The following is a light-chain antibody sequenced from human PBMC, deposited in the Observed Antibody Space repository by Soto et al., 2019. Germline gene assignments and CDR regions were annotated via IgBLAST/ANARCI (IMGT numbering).Light chain of an antibody. CDR3: QQYESLPLT. J-gene: IGKJ5*01. CDR1: QDINKN. Sequence: DIPMTQSPSSLSASVGDRVTITCQASQDINKNLIWYQQKPGKAPKLLIYDASDLETGVPSRFSGSGSGTGFTFTISSLQPEYFATYYCQQYESLPLTFGQGTRLEIK. V-gene: IGKV1-33*01. CDR2: DAS.